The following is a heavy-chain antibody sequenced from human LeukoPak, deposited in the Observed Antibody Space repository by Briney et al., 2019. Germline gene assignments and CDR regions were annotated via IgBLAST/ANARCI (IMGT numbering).Heavy chain of an antibody. V-gene: IGHV4-34*01. CDR3: ARVRTVTTRTLVDY. CDR1: GGSFSGYY. D-gene: IGHD4-17*01. CDR2: INHSGST. J-gene: IGHJ4*02. Sequence: SETLSLTCAVYGGSFSGYYWSWIRQPPGKGLEWIGEINHSGSTNYNPSLKSRVTISVDTSKNQFSLKLSSVTAADTAVYYCARVRTVTTRTLVDYWSQGTLVTASS.